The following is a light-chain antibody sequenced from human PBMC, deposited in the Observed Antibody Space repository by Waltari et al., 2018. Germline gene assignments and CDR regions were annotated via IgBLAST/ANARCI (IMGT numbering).Light chain of an antibody. CDR2: DKN. V-gene: IGLV3-19*01. CDR3: HSRDASGVGGS. CDR1: SLSSYY. J-gene: IGLJ2*01. Sequence: SSELTQDPAVSVPMGQTVRITCHGVSLSSYYASWYQKRPGQAPILVMYDKNNRPSGVPDRFSGSSSDNTASLTITGAQAEDEASYYCHSRDASGVGGSFGGGTKLTVL.